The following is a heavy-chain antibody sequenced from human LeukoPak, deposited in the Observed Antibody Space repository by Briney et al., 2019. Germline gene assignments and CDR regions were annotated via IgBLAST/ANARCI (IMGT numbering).Heavy chain of an antibody. CDR1: GGSFSGYY. J-gene: IGHJ5*02. CDR2: INHSGST. D-gene: IGHD1-26*01. CDR3: ARGRSGSYYYGSGYWFDP. V-gene: IGHV4-34*01. Sequence: PSETLSLTCAVYGGSFSGYYWSWIRQPPGKGLEWIGEINHSGSTNYNPSLKSRVTISVDTSKNQFSLKLSSGTAADTAVYYCARGRSGSYYYGSGYWFDPWGQGTLVTVSS.